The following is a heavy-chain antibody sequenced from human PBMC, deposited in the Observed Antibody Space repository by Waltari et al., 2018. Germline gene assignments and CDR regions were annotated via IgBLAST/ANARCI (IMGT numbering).Heavy chain of an antibody. D-gene: IGHD3-10*01. V-gene: IGHV3-23*01. CDR2: ISGSGGST. CDR3: AKVVPSLWFGELLFDY. CDR1: GFTFSSYA. J-gene: IGHJ4*02. Sequence: EVQLLESGGGLVQPGGSLRLSCAASGFTFSSYAMSWVRQAPGKALEWVSAISGSGGSTYYADSVKGRFTISRDNSKNTLYLQMNSLRAEDTAVYYCAKVVPSLWFGELLFDYWGQGTLVTVSS.